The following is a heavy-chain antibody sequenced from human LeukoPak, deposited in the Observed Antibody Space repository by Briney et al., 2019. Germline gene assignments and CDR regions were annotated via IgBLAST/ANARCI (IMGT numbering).Heavy chain of an antibody. V-gene: IGHV7-4-1*02. D-gene: IGHD6-19*01. CDR2: INTNTGNP. CDR3: ARGGIAMAGGFSDS. J-gene: IGHJ4*02. CDR1: GYIFTSYG. Sequence: ASVKVSCKASGYIFTSYGISWVRQAPGQGLEWMGWINTNTGNPTYAQGFTGRFVFSLDTAVSTAYVQISSLKAEDTALYYCARGGIAMAGGFSDSWGQGTLVIVSS.